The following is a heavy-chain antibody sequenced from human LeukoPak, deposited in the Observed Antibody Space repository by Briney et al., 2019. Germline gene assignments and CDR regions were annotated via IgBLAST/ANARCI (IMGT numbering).Heavy chain of an antibody. D-gene: IGHD3-3*01. Sequence: PGGSLRLSCAASGFTFSSYWMSWVRQAPGKGLEWVSYISSSSSTIYYADSVKGRFTISRDNAKNSLYLQMNSLRAEDTAVYYCAKAPPITIFGVASTGYFDYWGQGTLVTVSS. CDR1: GFTFSSYW. CDR3: AKAPPITIFGVASTGYFDY. CDR2: ISSSSSTI. J-gene: IGHJ4*02. V-gene: IGHV3-48*01.